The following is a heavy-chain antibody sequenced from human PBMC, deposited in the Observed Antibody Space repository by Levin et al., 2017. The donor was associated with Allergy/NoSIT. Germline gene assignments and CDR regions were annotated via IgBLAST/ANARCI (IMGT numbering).Heavy chain of an antibody. V-gene: IGHV3-64D*06. CDR3: VSGAGYGSSWYDY. CDR2: IGSDGSST. CDR1: GFTFSSFG. D-gene: IGHD6-13*01. Sequence: PGGSLRLSCSASGFTFSSFGMYWIRQAPGKGLEYVSAIGSDGSSTFYADSVKGRFTISRDNPKNTLYLQMSSLRAEDTALYYCVSGAGYGSSWYDYWGQGTLVTVSS. J-gene: IGHJ4*02.